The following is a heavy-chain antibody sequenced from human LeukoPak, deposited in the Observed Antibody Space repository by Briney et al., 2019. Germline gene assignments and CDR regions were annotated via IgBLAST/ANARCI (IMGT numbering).Heavy chain of an antibody. CDR3: ARSIGLTGGGVDV. V-gene: IGHV3-48*04. CDR1: GFTFSPYS. J-gene: IGHJ6*02. CDR2: ITNGGSTI. Sequence: GGSLRLSCAASGFTFSPYSMNWVRQAPGKGLEWVSYITNGGSTIHHADSVKGRFTISRDNAKKTLYLQMNSLRAEDTAVYYCARSIGLTGGGVDVWGQGTTVTVSS. D-gene: IGHD3-9*01.